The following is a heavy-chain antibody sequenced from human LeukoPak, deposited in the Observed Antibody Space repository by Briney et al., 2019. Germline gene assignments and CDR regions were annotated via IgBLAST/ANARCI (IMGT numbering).Heavy chain of an antibody. Sequence: ASVKVSCKASGYTFTSYAMHWVRQAPGQRLEWMGWVNAGNVNTKYSQQFQGRVTITRDTSARTAYPVLSGLRSEDTAVYCRARDPLLWFGELYLDYWGQGTLVTVSS. D-gene: IGHD3-10*01. CDR2: VNAGNVNT. V-gene: IGHV1-3*01. CDR3: ARDPLLWFGELYLDY. CDR1: GYTFTSYA. J-gene: IGHJ4*02.